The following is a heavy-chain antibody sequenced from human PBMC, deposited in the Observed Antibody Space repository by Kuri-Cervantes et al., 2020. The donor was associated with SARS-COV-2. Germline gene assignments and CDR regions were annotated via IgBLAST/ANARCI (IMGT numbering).Heavy chain of an antibody. Sequence: GESLKISCAVSGFASSNSAMSWVRQAPGKGLEWVSSISLNGGSQYYADSVKDRFTISRDNSKNTLYLQMSSLRAEDTAVYSCAKVHSGDNAYFDYWGQGTLVTVSS. J-gene: IGHJ4*02. CDR1: GFASSNSA. CDR3: AKVHSGDNAYFDY. CDR2: ISLNGGSQ. V-gene: IGHV3-23*01. D-gene: IGHD4/OR15-4a*01.